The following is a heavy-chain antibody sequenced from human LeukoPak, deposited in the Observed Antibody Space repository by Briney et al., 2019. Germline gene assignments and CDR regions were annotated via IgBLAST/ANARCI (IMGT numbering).Heavy chain of an antibody. V-gene: IGHV3-7*01. CDR3: ARDNSLYY. CDR1: GSSFSSYG. J-gene: IGHJ4*02. D-gene: IGHD3-16*02. Sequence: GGSLRLSCAASGSSFSSYGMHWVRQAPGKGLEWVANIQRDGSEKYYVDSVKGRFTISRDNAKNSLYLQMNSLRAEDTAVYYCARDNSLYYWGQGTLVTVSS. CDR2: IQRDGSEK.